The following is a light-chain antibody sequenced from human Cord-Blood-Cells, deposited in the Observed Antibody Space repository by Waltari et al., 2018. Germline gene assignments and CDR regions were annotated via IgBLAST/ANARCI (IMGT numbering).Light chain of an antibody. Sequence: EIVMTPSPATLSVSPGERATLSCRASQSVSSNLAWYQQKPGQAPRLLIYGASTRATGIPARFSGSGSGTEFTLTISSLQSEDFAVYYCQQYNNWHITFGQGTRLEIK. V-gene: IGKV3-15*01. CDR1: QSVSSN. CDR3: QQYNNWHIT. J-gene: IGKJ5*01. CDR2: GAS.